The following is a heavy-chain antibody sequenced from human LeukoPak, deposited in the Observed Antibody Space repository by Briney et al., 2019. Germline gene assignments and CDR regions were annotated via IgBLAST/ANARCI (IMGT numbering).Heavy chain of an antibody. CDR2: ISGSGGRT. D-gene: IGHD2-2*01. CDR3: AKDRPQYCSSVSSYVFDY. J-gene: IGHJ4*02. CDR1: GFPFSSYP. Sequence: LPGGSLRLSCAASGFPFSSYPMSWVREAPGKGVEGVSAISGSGGRTYYADSVKGRFTISRDNSEDTLYLQMNSLRAEDTAVYYCAKDRPQYCSSVSSYVFDYWGQGTLVTVSS. V-gene: IGHV3-23*01.